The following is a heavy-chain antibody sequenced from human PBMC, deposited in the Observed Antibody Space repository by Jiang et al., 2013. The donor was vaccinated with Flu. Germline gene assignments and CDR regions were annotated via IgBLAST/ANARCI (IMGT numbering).Heavy chain of an antibody. CDR3: ARNGGKYVGY. D-gene: IGHD4-23*01. J-gene: IGHJ4*02. Sequence: WIRQPPGKGLEWIGQINHSGSTTYNPSLKSRLTISVDTSKNQFSLKLSSVTAADTAVYYCARNGGKYVGYWGQGTLVTVSS. V-gene: IGHV4-34*01. CDR2: INHSGST.